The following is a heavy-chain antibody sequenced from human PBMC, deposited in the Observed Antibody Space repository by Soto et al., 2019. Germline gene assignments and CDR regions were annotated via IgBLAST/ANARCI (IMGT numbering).Heavy chain of an antibody. CDR2: IYYSGST. V-gene: IGHV4-39*01. J-gene: IGHJ4*02. CDR1: GGSISSSSYY. CDR3: ASSGYYKYYFDY. Sequence: ETLSLTCTVTGGSISSSSYYWGWIRQPPGKGLEWIGSIYYSGSTYYNPSLKSRVTISVDTSKNQFSLKLSSVTAADTAVYYCASSGYYKYYFDYWGQGTLVTVSS. D-gene: IGHD3-22*01.